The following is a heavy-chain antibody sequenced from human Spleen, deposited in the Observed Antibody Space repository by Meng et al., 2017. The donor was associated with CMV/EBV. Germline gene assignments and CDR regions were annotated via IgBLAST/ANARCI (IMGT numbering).Heavy chain of an antibody. V-gene: IGHV4-39*01. CDR1: SSSSYY. D-gene: IGHD2-8*02. J-gene: IGHJ4*02. CDR3: ARDSTDGYCTSANCLYFDY. Sequence: SSSSYYWGYLRQPPGKGLEWIGTIYYSGRTYYNPFLESRVTISVDTSQNQFSLKLTSVTAADTAVYYCARDSTDGYCTSANCLYFDYWGQGTLVTVSS. CDR2: IYYSGRT.